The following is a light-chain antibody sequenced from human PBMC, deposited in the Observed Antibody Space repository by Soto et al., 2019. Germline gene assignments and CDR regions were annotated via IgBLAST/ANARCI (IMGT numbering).Light chain of an antibody. CDR2: AAS. J-gene: IGKJ1*01. CDR3: QQTYSNLWT. V-gene: IGKV1-39*01. Sequence: DIQLTQSPSTLPASVGDRVTITCRASQTVSRYLNWYQQKSGTAPKLLIYAASTLHTGVPSRFSGRGSGTDFTLTINNLQREDSADYFCQQTYSNLWTFGQGTKVDIK. CDR1: QTVSRY.